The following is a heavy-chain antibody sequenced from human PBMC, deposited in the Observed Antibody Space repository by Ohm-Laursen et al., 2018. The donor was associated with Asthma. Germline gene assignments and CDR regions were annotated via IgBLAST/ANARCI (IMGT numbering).Heavy chain of an antibody. V-gene: IGHV1-24*01. J-gene: IGHJ4*02. Sequence: ASVKVSCKVSGYTLTELSMHWVRQAPGKGLEWMGGFDPEDGETIYAQKFQGRVTMTEDTSTDTAYMELSSLRSEDTAVYYCATLASQYSGYDWRYWGQGTLVTVSS. CDR1: GYTLTELS. CDR2: FDPEDGET. CDR3: ATLASQYSGYDWRY. D-gene: IGHD5-12*01.